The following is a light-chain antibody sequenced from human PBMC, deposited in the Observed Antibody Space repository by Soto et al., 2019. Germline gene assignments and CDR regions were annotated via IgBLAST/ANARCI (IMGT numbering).Light chain of an antibody. CDR1: QSVSGSY. CDR3: QQCGASPQT. CDR2: GAS. J-gene: IGKJ1*01. Sequence: DSVLAQSPGTLSLSPGTRATLSCRASQSVSGSYLGWSQQLPGQAPSLLIYGASGRATGIPDRFSGGGSGKDFTLIINRLDPEALAFYCCQQCGASPQTFGPGTKVEIK. V-gene: IGKV3-20*01.